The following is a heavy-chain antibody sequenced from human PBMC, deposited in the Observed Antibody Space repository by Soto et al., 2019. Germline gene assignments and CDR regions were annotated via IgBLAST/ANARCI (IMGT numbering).Heavy chain of an antibody. V-gene: IGHV3-23*01. Sequence: GGSLRLSCAGSGITLRSYAMSWVRQAPGKGLEWVSGISGSGDNTYYADSVKGRFIISKDNSKNTLYLQMNSLRAEDKAIYYCAKDANPPYYYMDVWGRGTTVTVSS. CDR3: AKDANPPYYYMDV. J-gene: IGHJ6*03. CDR1: GITLRSYA. CDR2: ISGSGDNT.